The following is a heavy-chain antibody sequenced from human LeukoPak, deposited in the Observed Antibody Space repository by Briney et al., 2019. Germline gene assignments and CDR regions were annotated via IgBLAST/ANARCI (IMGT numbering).Heavy chain of an antibody. J-gene: IGHJ2*01. CDR2: IFHSGST. V-gene: IGHV4-4*02. D-gene: IGHD6-19*01. CDR1: GGSISSNFW. Sequence: SETLSLTCAVSGGSISSNFWWTWVRQPPGKGLEWIGEIFHSGSTNYTPSLKSRVTISVDTSKNQFSLKLSSVTAADTAVYYCARDSSGRYVASWYFDLWGRGTLVTVSS. CDR3: ARDSSGRYVASWYFDL.